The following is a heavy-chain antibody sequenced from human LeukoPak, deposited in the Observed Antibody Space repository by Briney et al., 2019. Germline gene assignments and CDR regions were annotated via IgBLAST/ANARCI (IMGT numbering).Heavy chain of an antibody. Sequence: SETLSLTCTVSGGSISSYYWSWIRQPPGKGLEWIGYIYYSGSTNYNPSLKSRVTISVDKSKNQFSLKLSSVTAADTAVYYCARGDARGYSYGYFHFDYWGQGTLVTVSS. CDR2: IYYSGST. CDR3: ARGDARGYSYGYFHFDY. D-gene: IGHD5-18*01. V-gene: IGHV4-59*01. J-gene: IGHJ4*02. CDR1: GGSISSYY.